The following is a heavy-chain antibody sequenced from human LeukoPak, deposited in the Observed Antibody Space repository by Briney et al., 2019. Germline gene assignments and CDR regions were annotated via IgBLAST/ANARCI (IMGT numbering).Heavy chain of an antibody. CDR3: ARSIYSTSCFDY. D-gene: IGHD6-13*01. Sequence: SETLSLTCTVSGGSITSYYWSWIRQPPGKGLEWIGNIYTGGSTNYNPSLRGRVTMSLDTSKNQISLKLSSVTAADTAVYFCARSIYSTSCFDYWGQGTLVTVSS. CDR2: IYTGGST. V-gene: IGHV4-4*09. J-gene: IGHJ4*02. CDR1: GGSITSYY.